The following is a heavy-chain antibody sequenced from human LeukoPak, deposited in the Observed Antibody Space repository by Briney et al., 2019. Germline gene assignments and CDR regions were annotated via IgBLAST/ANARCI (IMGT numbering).Heavy chain of an antibody. V-gene: IGHV4-61*02. CDR2: IYASGST. Sequence: SQTLSLTCTVAGGSISSGSYYWSWIRQPAGKGLEWIGRIYASGSTNYNPSLMSRVTISVDTSKNQFSLQLSSVTAAATAVYYCARGVFCSSTSCYFPDFDYWGQGTLVTVSS. CDR1: GGSISSGSYY. D-gene: IGHD2-2*01. CDR3: ARGVFCSSTSCYFPDFDY. J-gene: IGHJ4*02.